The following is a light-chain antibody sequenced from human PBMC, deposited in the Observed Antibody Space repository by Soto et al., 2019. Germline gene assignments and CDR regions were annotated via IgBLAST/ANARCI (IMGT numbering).Light chain of an antibody. CDR2: GAS. V-gene: IGKV3-15*01. CDR3: QQYSSLPFT. CDR1: QSVSSY. Sequence: EIVLTQSPATLSLSPGERSTLSCRASQSVSSYLAWYQQKPGQAPRLLIYGASTRATGVPARFSGSGSGTEFTLTISSLQSEDSAIYYCQQYSSLPFTFGPGTKVAIE. J-gene: IGKJ3*01.